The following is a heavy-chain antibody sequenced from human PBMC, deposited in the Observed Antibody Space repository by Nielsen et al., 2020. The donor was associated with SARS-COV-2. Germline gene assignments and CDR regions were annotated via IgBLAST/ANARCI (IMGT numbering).Heavy chain of an antibody. V-gene: IGHV3-64D*09. D-gene: IGHD3-3*02. Sequence: GESLKISCSASGFTFSSYAMHWVRQAPGKGLEYVSAISSNGGSTYYADSVKGRFTISRDNSKNTLYLQMSSLRAEDTAVYYCVKLSTRDPSRLGILGIFTGSDAFDIWGQGTMVPSPQ. CDR2: ISSNGGST. CDR3: VKLSTRDPSRLGILGIFTGSDAFDI. CDR1: GFTFSSYA. J-gene: IGHJ3*02.